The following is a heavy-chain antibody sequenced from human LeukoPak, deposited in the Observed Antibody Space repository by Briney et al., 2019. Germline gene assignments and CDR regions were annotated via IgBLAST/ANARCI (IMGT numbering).Heavy chain of an antibody. CDR3: ARDSVITFGGVIVRGWFDP. J-gene: IGHJ5*02. CDR1: GYTFTDYY. D-gene: IGHD3-16*02. Sequence: ASVKVSCKASGYTFTDYYIYWMRQAPGQGLEWMGWISPNSGGTNYAQKFQGRVTMTRDTSITTAYMELSRLTSDDTAVYYCARDSVITFGGVIVRGWFDPWGQGTLVTVSS. CDR2: ISPNSGGT. V-gene: IGHV1-2*02.